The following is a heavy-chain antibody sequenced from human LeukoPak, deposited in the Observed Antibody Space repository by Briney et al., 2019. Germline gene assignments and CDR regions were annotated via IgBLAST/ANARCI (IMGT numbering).Heavy chain of an antibody. J-gene: IGHJ4*02. CDR3: ARHPDGSLSLDY. Sequence: GGSLRLSCVASGFSFSDYYMSWVRQAPGKGLEWVSYISSSGSHTNYADSVTGRFTISRNNAKKSLHLQMNSLRAEDTAVYYCARHPDGSLSLDYWGQGTLVTVSS. D-gene: IGHD1-26*01. CDR1: GFSFSDYY. CDR2: ISSSGSHT. V-gene: IGHV3-11*03.